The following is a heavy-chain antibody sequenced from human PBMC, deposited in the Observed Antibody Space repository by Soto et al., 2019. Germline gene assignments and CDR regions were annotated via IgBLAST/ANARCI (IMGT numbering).Heavy chain of an antibody. D-gene: IGHD3-9*01. Sequence: EWVAVISYDGSNKYYADSVKGRFTISRDNSKNTLYLQMNSLRAEDTAVYYCARGVLLRYFDWLPPPDFDYWGQGTLVTVSS. J-gene: IGHJ4*02. V-gene: IGHV3-30-3*01. CDR3: ARGVLLRYFDWLPPPDFDY. CDR2: ISYDGSNK.